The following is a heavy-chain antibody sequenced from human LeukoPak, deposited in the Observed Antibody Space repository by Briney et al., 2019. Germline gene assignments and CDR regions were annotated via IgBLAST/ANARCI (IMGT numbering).Heavy chain of an antibody. V-gene: IGHV3-30*04. CDR1: GFSFSTYA. CDR2: ISHDGGNK. J-gene: IGHJ4*02. CDR3: GRGINSGSYYNIVY. Sequence: GGSLRLSCAASGFSFSTYAIHWVRQAPGKGLEWVAVISHDGGNKYHADSVKGRFTISRDNSENTLYLQMNSLRPEDTAVYYRGRGINSGSYYNIVYWGQGTLVTVSS. D-gene: IGHD3-10*01.